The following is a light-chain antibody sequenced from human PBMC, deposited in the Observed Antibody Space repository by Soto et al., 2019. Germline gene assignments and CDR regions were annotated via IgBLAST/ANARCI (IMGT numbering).Light chain of an antibody. CDR3: QQYNNWPQT. CDR2: DAS. J-gene: IGKJ1*01. CDR1: QSVSSY. Sequence: EIVLTQSPATLSLSPGERATLSCRASQSVSSYLAWYQHKPGQAPRLLIYDASSKATGTPDRFSGSGSGTEFTLTISSLQSEDFAVYYCQQYNNWPQTFGQGTKVDIK. V-gene: IGKV3D-15*01.